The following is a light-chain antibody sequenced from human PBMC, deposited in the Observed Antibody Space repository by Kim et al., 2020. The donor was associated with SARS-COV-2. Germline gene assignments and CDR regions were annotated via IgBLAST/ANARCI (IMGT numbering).Light chain of an antibody. V-gene: IGKV1-5*01. Sequence: DIQMTQSPSTVSASVRDRVIITCRASQNVGNWVAWYQQKPGKAPNLLLYDASSLESGVPSRFSGSGSGTEFTLTISSLQADDFATYYCQQYGTYWTFGQGTKVDIK. CDR3: QQYGTYWT. CDR2: DAS. J-gene: IGKJ1*01. CDR1: QNVGNW.